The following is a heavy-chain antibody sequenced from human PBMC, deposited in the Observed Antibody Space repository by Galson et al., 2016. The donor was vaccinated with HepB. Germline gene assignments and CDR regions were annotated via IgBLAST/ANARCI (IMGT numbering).Heavy chain of an antibody. Sequence: QSGAEVKKPGESLKISCQGSGYSFTNYWIAWVRQMPGKGLEWMGIIYPGDSDTRYSPSFQGQVTISADKSINTAYLQWRTLKASDSAMYCCARRAVSGTGRVWWYFDLWGRGTLVTVSS. D-gene: IGHD6-19*01. CDR3: ARRAVSGTGRVWWYFDL. J-gene: IGHJ2*01. CDR2: IYPGDSDT. CDR1: GYSFTNYW. V-gene: IGHV5-51*01.